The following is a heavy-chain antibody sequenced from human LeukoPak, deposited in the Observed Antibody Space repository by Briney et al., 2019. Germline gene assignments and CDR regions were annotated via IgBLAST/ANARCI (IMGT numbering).Heavy chain of an antibody. J-gene: IGHJ4*02. CDR2: ISGSGGST. D-gene: IGHD3-22*01. Sequence: GGSLRLSCAASGFTFSSSAMSWVRQAPGKGLEWVAGISGSGGSTNYADSVKGRFTISRDNPKNTLYLQMNRLRAEDTAVYFCAKRGVVIRVILVGFHKEAYYFDSWGQGALVTVSS. CDR1: GFTFSSSA. V-gene: IGHV3-23*01. CDR3: AKRGVVIRVILVGFHKEAYYFDS.